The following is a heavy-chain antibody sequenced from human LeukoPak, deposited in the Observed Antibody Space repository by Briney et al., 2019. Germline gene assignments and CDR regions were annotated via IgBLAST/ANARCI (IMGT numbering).Heavy chain of an antibody. CDR1: GYTFTSYY. V-gene: IGHV1-46*01. J-gene: IGHJ3*02. CDR3: ARGLLLWFGELSSDAFDI. CDR2: INPSGGST. D-gene: IGHD3-10*01. Sequence: ASVKVSCKASGYTFTSYYMHWVRQAPGQGLEWMGIINPSGGSTSYAQKFQGRVTMTRDTSTSTVYMELSSLRSEDTAVYYCARGLLLWFGELSSDAFDIWGQGTMVTVSS.